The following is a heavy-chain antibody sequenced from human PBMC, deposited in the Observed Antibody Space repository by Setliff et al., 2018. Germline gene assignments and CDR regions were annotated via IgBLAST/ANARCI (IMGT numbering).Heavy chain of an antibody. CDR3: ARSYNFWSGPALDV. Sequence: LRLSCATSGFTFSDYYMSWIRQTPGKGLEWVAYISSSGSLIYYPDSVKGRFTISRDNAKKSVDLQMNSLRAEDTAVYYCARSYNFWSGPALDVWGKGTTVTVSS. CDR1: GFTFSDYY. V-gene: IGHV3-11*01. J-gene: IGHJ6*04. D-gene: IGHD3-3*01. CDR2: ISSSGSLI.